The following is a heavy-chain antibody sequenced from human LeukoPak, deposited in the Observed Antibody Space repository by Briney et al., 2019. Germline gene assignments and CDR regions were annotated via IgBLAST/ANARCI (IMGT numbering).Heavy chain of an antibody. CDR2: INPNSGGT. D-gene: IGHD2-15*01. CDR1: GYTFTGYY. CDR3: ARSQIVVVVANYYGMDV. Sequence: ASVKVSCKASGYTFTGYYMHWVRQAPGQGLEWMGWINPNSGGTNYAQKFQGRVTMTRDTSISRAYMELSRLRSDYTAVYYCARSQIVVVVANYYGMDVWGQGTTVTVSS. J-gene: IGHJ6*02. V-gene: IGHV1-2*02.